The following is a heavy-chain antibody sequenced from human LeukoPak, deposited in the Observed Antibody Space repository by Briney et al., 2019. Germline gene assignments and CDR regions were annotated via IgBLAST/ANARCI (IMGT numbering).Heavy chain of an antibody. V-gene: IGHV4-4*07. D-gene: IGHD3-10*01. CDR1: RGSISSYY. J-gene: IGHJ6*03. Sequence: SETLSLTCTVSRGSISSYYWSWIRQPAGKGLEGIGRIYTSGSTNYNPSLKSRVTMSVDTSKNQFSLKLSSVTAADTAVYYCARLYGSGSNHYYYYMDVWGKGTTVTVSS. CDR2: IYTSGST. CDR3: ARLYGSGSNHYYYYMDV.